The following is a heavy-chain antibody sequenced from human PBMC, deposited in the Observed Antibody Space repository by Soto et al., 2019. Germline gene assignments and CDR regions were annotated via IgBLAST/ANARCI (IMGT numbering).Heavy chain of an antibody. D-gene: IGHD2-2*01. CDR1: GYTFTSYG. CDR3: ARDIVSVPAATYYYYYGMDV. V-gene: IGHV1-18*01. CDR2: ISAYNGNT. J-gene: IGHJ6*02. Sequence: GASVKVSCKASGYTFTSYGISWVRQAPGQGLEWMGWISAYNGNTNYAQKLQGRVTMTTDTSTSTAYLELRSLRSDDTAVYYCARDIVSVPAATYYYYYGMDVWGQGTTVTVSS.